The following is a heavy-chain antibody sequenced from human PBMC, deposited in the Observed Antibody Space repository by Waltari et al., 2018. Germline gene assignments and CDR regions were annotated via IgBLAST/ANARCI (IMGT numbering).Heavy chain of an antibody. CDR3: ARGFPRITIFGVVIDAFDI. V-gene: IGHV4-59*01. D-gene: IGHD3-3*01. J-gene: IGHJ3*02. Sequence: QVQLQESGPGLVKPSETLSLTCTVSGGSISSYYWSWIRQPPGKGLEWIGYVYYSGSTTNNPSPKSRVTISVDTSKNPFSLKLSSVTAADTAVYYCARGFPRITIFGVVIDAFDIWGQGTMVTVSS. CDR2: VYYSGST. CDR1: GGSISSYY.